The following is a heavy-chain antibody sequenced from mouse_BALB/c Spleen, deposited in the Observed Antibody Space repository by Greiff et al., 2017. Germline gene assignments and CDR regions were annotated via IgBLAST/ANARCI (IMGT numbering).Heavy chain of an antibody. Sequence: QVQLQQSGPELVKPGASVRISCKASGYTFTSYYIHWVKQRPGQGLEWIGWIYPGNVNTKYNEKFKGKATLTADKSSSTAYMQLSSLTSEDSAVFIRARNEKYGNYFDYWGQGTTLTVAS. CDR1: GYTFTSYY. CDR2: IYPGNVNT. V-gene: IGHV1S56*01. CDR3: ARNEKYGNYFDY. J-gene: IGHJ2*01. D-gene: IGHD2-10*02.